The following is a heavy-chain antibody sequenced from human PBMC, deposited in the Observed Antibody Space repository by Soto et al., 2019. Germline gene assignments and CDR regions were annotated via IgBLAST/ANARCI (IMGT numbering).Heavy chain of an antibody. CDR3: ASTRRWLSFDS. CDR2: IYYSGST. CDR1: GGSISTDY. D-gene: IGHD3-22*01. Sequence: QVQLQESGPGLVKPSETLSLTCTVSGGSISTDYWSWIRQPPGKGLEWIGNIYYSGSTNYNHTLKSRVTISLDTSNNEFSLKLSSVTAAETAVYYCASTRRWLSFDSWGPGTLVTVSS. J-gene: IGHJ4*02. V-gene: IGHV4-59*01.